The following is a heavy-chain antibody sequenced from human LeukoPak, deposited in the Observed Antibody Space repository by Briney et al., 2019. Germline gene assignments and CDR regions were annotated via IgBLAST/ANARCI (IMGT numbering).Heavy chain of an antibody. CDR2: IYYSGST. J-gene: IGHJ6*02. V-gene: IGHV4-31*03. CDR3: AREQLPDYGMDV. CDR1: GGSISSGGYY. D-gene: IGHD2-2*01. Sequence: SQTLSLTCTVSGGSISSGGYYWSWIRQHPGKGLEWIGYIYYSGSTYYNPSLRSRITISVDTSKNQFPLKLSSVTAADTAVYYCAREQLPDYGMDVWGQGTTVTVSS.